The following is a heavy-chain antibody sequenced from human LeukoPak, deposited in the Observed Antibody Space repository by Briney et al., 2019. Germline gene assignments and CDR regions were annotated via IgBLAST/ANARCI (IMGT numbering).Heavy chain of an antibody. CDR2: IIPMFDTP. CDR3: AKDLDGSDGY. D-gene: IGHD1-26*01. V-gene: IGHV1-69*01. Sequence: GSSVKVSCKASGGTFRNFAITWVRQAPGQGFEWMGGIIPMFDTPTYAQKFQGRVTFTADEATSTAYMQLSSLRSEDTAVHYCAKDLDGSDGYWGQGTLVTVSS. CDR1: GGTFRNFA. J-gene: IGHJ4*02.